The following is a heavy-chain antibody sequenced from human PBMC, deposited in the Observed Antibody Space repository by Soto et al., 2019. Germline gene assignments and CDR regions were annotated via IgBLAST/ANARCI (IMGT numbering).Heavy chain of an antibody. Sequence: HVHLVPSGAEVKKPGASVKVSCHGSGYAFTTYGITWVRQAPGQGLEWMGWISDHNGNTHYTQKLQGRVNVTRDTSTDTAYKELRRLRSEDTAEYDCSRGRYGDYWGQDAQVSDSS. CDR3: SRGRYGDY. CDR1: GYAFTTYG. D-gene: IGHD1-1*01. J-gene: IGHJ4*01. CDR2: ISDHNGNT. V-gene: IGHV1-18*01.